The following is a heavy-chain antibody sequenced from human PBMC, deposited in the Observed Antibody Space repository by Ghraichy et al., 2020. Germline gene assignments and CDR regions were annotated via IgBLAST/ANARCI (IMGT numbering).Heavy chain of an antibody. Sequence: GGSLRLSCAASGFTFSNAWINWVRQAPGKGLEWVGRIKSNTDGGTTDYAAPVKGRFTISRDDSKNTLYLKMNSLNTEDTAVYYCTTGVLTGDLDYWGQGTLVTVSA. CDR2: IKSNTDGGTT. D-gene: IGHD7-27*01. CDR3: TTGVLTGDLDY. J-gene: IGHJ4*02. CDR1: GFTFSNAW. V-gene: IGHV3-15*07.